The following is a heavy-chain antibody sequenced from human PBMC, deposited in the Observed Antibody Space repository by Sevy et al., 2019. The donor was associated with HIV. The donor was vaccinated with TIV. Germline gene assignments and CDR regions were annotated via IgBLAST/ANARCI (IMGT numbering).Heavy chain of an antibody. CDR1: GYTFTGDY. CDR2: VYPNRGGT. J-gene: IGHJ6*02. D-gene: IGHD1-7*01. Sequence: ASVKVSCKASGYTFTGDYLHWVRQAPGQGLEWMGRVYPNRGGTNYAQKLQGRVTMTRDTSSSTAYMELSRLRSDDTAVYYCARDGGGGTTNSGMDVWGQGTTVTVSS. V-gene: IGHV1-2*06. CDR3: ARDGGGGTTNSGMDV.